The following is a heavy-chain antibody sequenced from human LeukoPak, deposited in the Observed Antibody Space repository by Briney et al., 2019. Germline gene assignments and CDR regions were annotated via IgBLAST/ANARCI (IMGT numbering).Heavy chain of an antibody. Sequence: PSETLSLTCTVSGGSISSCSYYWGWIRQPPGKGLEWSVSMYYSGTTFYSLSLKSRVTISVDTSKNKLHLKLVSVTAADTSVYYCARHPPRDGSAFDYWGQGTLVTVSS. CDR1: GGSISSCSYY. J-gene: IGHJ4*02. CDR2: MYYSGTT. CDR3: ARHPPRDGSAFDY. V-gene: IGHV4-39*01.